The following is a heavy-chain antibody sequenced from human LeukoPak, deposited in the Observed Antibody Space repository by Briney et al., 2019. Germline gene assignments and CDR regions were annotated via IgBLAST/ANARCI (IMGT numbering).Heavy chain of an antibody. D-gene: IGHD3-22*01. CDR2: IYYSGST. CDR1: GGSISSYY. J-gene: IGHJ2*01. V-gene: IGHV4-39*01. CDR3: ARRVGSGFWYFDL. Sequence: SETLSLTCTVSGGSISSYYWGWIRQPPGKGLEWIGSIYYSGSTYYNPSLKSRVTISVDTSKNQFSLKLSSVTAADTAVYYCARRVGSGFWYFDLWGRGTLVTVSS.